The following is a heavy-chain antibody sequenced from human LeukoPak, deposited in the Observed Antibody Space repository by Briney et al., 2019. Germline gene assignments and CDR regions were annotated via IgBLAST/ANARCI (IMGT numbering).Heavy chain of an antibody. D-gene: IGHD2-21*02. J-gene: IGHJ3*02. CDR2: ISSSGSTI. CDR1: GFTFSDYY. Sequence: PGGSLRLSCAASGFTFSDYYMSWIRQAPGKGLEWVSYISSSGSTIYYADSVKGRFTISRDNAKNSLYLRMNSLRAEDTAVYYCATRDSWRTLDAFDIWGQGTMVTVSS. V-gene: IGHV3-11*01. CDR3: ATRDSWRTLDAFDI.